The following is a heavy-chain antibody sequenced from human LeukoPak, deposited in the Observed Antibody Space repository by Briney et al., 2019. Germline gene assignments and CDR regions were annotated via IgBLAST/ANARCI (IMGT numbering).Heavy chain of an antibody. J-gene: IGHJ4*02. CDR2: IYYSGST. V-gene: IGHV4-30-4*01. D-gene: IGHD3-10*01. CDR3: AREGNGSGGGYFDY. CDR1: GGSISSGDYY. Sequence: SQTLSLTCTVSGGSISSGDYYWSWIRQPPGKGLEWIGYIYYSGSTYYNPSLKSRVTISVDTSKNQFSLKLSSVTAADTAVYYCAREGNGSGGGYFDYWGRGTLVTVSS.